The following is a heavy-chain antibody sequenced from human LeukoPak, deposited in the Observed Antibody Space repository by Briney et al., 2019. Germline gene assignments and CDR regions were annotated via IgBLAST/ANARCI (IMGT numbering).Heavy chain of an antibody. CDR1: GFTFSSYG. D-gene: IGHD4-17*01. CDR3: AKFEIPNTHGDYGEVSDY. V-gene: IGHV3-30*18. CDR2: ISYDGSNK. Sequence: GGSLRLSCAASGFTFSSYGMHRVRQAPGKGLEGVAVISYDGSNKYYADSVKGRFTISRDNSKNTLYLQMNSLRAEDTAVYYCAKFEIPNTHGDYGEVSDYWGQGTLVTVSS. J-gene: IGHJ4*02.